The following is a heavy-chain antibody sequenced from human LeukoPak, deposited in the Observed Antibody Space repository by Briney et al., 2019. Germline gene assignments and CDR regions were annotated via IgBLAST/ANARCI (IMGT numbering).Heavy chain of an antibody. V-gene: IGHV4-4*02. Sequence: SETLSLTCAVSSGSIFSSNWWSWVRQPPGKGLEWIGQIFHSGSTSYSPSLKSRVTISVRTSKNQFSLKLSSVTAADTALYYCARLWSTYCSGGSCPHQPNYWGQGTLVTVSS. J-gene: IGHJ4*02. CDR2: IFHSGST. CDR3: ARLWSTYCSGGSCPHQPNY. D-gene: IGHD2-15*01. CDR1: SGSIFSSNW.